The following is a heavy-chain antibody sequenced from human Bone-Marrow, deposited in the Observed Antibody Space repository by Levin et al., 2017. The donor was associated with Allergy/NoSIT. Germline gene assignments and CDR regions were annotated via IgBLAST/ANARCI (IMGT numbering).Heavy chain of an antibody. CDR3: ARQSTTGTILR. J-gene: IGHJ4*02. Sequence: SQTLSLTCTVSGGSISSSSYYWGWIRQPPGKGLEWIGSIYYSGSTYYNPSLKSRVTISVDTSKNQFSLKLSSVTAADTAVYYCARQSTTGTILRWGQGTLVTVSS. V-gene: IGHV4-39*01. CDR2: IYYSGST. D-gene: IGHD1-1*01. CDR1: GGSISSSSYY.